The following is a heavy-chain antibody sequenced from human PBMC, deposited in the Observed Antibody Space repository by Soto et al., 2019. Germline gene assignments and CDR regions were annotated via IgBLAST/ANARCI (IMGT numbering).Heavy chain of an antibody. CDR1: GYTFTSYG. V-gene: IGHV1-18*01. CDR2: ISAYNGNT. CDR3: AREHIVADLPRFDP. J-gene: IGHJ5*02. D-gene: IGHD2-15*01. Sequence: ASVKVSCKASGYTFTSYGISWVRQAPGQGLEWMGWISAYNGNTNYAQKLQGRVTMTTDTSTSTAYMELRSLRSDDTAVYYCAREHIVADLPRFDPWGQGTLVTVSS.